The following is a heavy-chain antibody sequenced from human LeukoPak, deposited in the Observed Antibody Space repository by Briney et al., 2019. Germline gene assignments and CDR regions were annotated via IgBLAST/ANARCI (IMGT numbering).Heavy chain of an antibody. Sequence: GGTLRLSCAASGFTFSSYGMSWVRQAPGKGLEWVSGIIGGGGSTYYADSVKGRFTISRDNAKSSLYLQMDRLGADDTAVYYCARDQGVHCSGGACTAFDIWGQGTMVTVSS. J-gene: IGHJ3*02. V-gene: IGHV3-23*01. D-gene: IGHD2-15*01. CDR1: GFTFSSYG. CDR3: ARDQGVHCSGGACTAFDI. CDR2: IIGGGGST.